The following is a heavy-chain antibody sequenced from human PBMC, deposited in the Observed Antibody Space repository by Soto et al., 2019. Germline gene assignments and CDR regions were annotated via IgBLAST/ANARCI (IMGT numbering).Heavy chain of an antibody. CDR2: INPTSGGS. Sequence: ASVKVSCKGSGYSFTSYYMHWVRQAPGQGLEWMGIINPTSGGSTYSQKFQGRVTMTRDTSTSTVYMDLSSLTSEDTAVYYCARGLRDWIFVADFWGQGTLVTVSS. CDR1: GYSFTSYY. CDR3: ARGLRDWIFVADF. J-gene: IGHJ4*02. D-gene: IGHD3-9*01. V-gene: IGHV1-46*01.